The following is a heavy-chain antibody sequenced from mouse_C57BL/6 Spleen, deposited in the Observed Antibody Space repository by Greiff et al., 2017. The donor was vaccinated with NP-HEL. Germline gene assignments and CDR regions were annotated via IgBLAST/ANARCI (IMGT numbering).Heavy chain of an antibody. J-gene: IGHJ4*01. CDR2: INPNNGGT. V-gene: IGHV1-26*01. CDR3: ARFDYDDEGYYAMDY. D-gene: IGHD2-4*01. CDR1: GYTFTDYY. Sequence: VQLKQSGPELVKPGASVKISCKASGYTFTDYYMNWVKQSHGKSLEWIGDINPNNGGTSYNQKFKGKATLTVDKSSSTAYMELRSLTSEDSAVYYCARFDYDDEGYYAMDYWGQGTSVTVSS.